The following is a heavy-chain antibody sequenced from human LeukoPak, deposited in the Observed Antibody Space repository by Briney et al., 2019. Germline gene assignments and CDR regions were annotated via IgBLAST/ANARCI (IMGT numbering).Heavy chain of an antibody. Sequence: ASVKVSCKASGYTFTGYYMHWVRQAPGQGLEWMGWINPNSGGTNYAQKFQGRVNMTRDTSISTAYMELSRLRSDDTAVYYCAGGSLVTTKYYYYYMDVWGKGTTVTVSS. CDR3: AGGSLVTTKYYYYYMDV. J-gene: IGHJ6*03. CDR2: INPNSGGT. V-gene: IGHV1-2*02. D-gene: IGHD4-17*01. CDR1: GYTFTGYY.